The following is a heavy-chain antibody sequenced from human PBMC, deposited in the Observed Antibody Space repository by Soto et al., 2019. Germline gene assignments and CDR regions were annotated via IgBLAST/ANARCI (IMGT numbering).Heavy chain of an antibody. V-gene: IGHV3-64*01. D-gene: IGHD2-15*01. CDR2: ISSNGGST. CDR1: GFTFSSYA. CDR3: ARARYCSGGSCYPYFDY. J-gene: IGHJ4*02. Sequence: GGSLRLSCAASGFTFSSYAMHWVRQAPGKGLEYVSAISSNGGSTYYANSVKGRFTISRDNSKNTLYLQMGSLRAEDMAVYYCARARYCSGGSCYPYFDYWGQGT.